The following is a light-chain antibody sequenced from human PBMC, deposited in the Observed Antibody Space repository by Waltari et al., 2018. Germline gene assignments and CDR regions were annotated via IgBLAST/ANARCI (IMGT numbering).Light chain of an antibody. CDR1: ALPNQY. CDR3: HSADNSNSYQV. J-gene: IGLJ2*01. Sequence: SYELTQSPSLSVSPGQTARITCSGDALPNQYASWYQQKPGQAPVLVMYKDSERPSRIPDRFSGSSSGTTVTLTITAVQAEDEADYYCHSADNSNSYQVFGGGTKLTVL. CDR2: KDS. V-gene: IGLV3-25*03.